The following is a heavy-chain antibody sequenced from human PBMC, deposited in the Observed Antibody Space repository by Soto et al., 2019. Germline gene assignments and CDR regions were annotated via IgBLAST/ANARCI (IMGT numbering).Heavy chain of an antibody. J-gene: IGHJ3*02. V-gene: IGHV3-7*04. D-gene: IGHD5-12*01. CDR2: IKEDGTEI. Sequence: EVQLVESGGGLVQPGGSLRLSCEASGLTISSYWMSWVRQAPGKGLEWVAIIKEDGTEIYYVDSVKGRFTISRDNAKNSLYLQMNSLRAEDTAVYYCARDGDGYNRTDFDIWGQGTMVTVSS. CDR3: ARDGDGYNRTDFDI. CDR1: GLTISSYW.